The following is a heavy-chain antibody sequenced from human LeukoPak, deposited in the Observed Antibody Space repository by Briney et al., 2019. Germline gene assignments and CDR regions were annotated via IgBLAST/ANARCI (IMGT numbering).Heavy chain of an antibody. V-gene: IGHV3-23*01. D-gene: IGHD1-26*01. Sequence: GGSLRLSCAASGFTFSSYAMSWVRQAPGKGLEWVSAISGSGGSTYYADSVKGRFTISRDNSKKPLYLQMNSLRAEDTAVYYCAKDQRGRRWPLAFGKDGWGQGTKVTVSS. CDR1: GFTFSSYA. CDR2: ISGSGGST. CDR3: AKDQRGRRWPLAFGKDG. J-gene: IGHJ6*01.